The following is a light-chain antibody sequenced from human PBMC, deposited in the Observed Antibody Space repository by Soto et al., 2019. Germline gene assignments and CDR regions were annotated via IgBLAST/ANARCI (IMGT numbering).Light chain of an antibody. CDR3: QRYNNWPLT. J-gene: IGKJ4*01. CDR2: AAS. Sequence: DIQMTQSPSSLSASVGDRVTITCQASQNINNYLTWYQQKPGRAPKLLIYAASTMHSGVPSRFSGSESETDFTLTISSLQPEDFAIYYCQRYNNWPLTFGGGTKVDIK. CDR1: QNINNY. V-gene: IGKV1-39*01.